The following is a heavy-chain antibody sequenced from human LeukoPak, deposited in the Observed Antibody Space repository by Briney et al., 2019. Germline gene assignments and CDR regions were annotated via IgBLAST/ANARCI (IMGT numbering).Heavy chain of an antibody. CDR3: AKDRTRGSGYGVYYFDY. CDR2: ISSSSSYI. V-gene: IGHV3-21*04. J-gene: IGHJ4*02. Sequence: GGSLRLSCAASGFTFSSYSMTWVRQAPGKGLEWVSSISSSSSYIYYADSVKGRFTISRDNSKNTLYLQMNSLRAEDTAVYYCAKDRTRGSGYGVYYFDYWGQGTLVTVSS. D-gene: IGHD5-12*01. CDR1: GFTFSSYS.